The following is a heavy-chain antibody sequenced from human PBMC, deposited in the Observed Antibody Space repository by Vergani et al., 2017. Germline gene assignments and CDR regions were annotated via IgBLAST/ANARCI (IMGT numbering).Heavy chain of an antibody. V-gene: IGHV3-15*01. CDR3: TTGYQQSSLRPCSGTNLYRGFFDI. Sequence: EVQLVESGGGLVKPGGSLRLSCAASGFTFINAWMTWVRQAPGKGLEWVGRIKSKTDGGTTYYAAPVKGKFTISRDDSKNTLYLQMNSLKTEDTAVYYCTTGYQQSSLRPCSGTNLYRGFFDIWGQGTVVTVSS. CDR1: GFTFINAW. CDR2: IKSKTDGGTT. J-gene: IGHJ3*02. D-gene: IGHD2-15*01.